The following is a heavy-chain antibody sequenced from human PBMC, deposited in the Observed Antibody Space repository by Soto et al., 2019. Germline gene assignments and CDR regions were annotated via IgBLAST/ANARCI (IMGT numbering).Heavy chain of an antibody. D-gene: IGHD3-3*01. V-gene: IGHV3-23*01. Sequence: GGSLRLSCAASGFTFSSYAMSWVRQAPGKGLEWVSAISGSGGSTYYADSVKGRFTISRDNSKNTLYLQMNSLRAEDTAVYYCAKVLTPYYDFWSGYYNYYYYYMDVWGKGTTVTVSS. CDR1: GFTFSSYA. J-gene: IGHJ6*03. CDR2: ISGSGGST. CDR3: AKVLTPYYDFWSGYYNYYYYYMDV.